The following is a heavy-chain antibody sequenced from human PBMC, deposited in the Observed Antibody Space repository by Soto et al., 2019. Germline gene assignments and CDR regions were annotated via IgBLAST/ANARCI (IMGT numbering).Heavy chain of an antibody. CDR1: GGTFSSYA. CDR2: ISAYNGNT. D-gene: IGHD2-15*01. V-gene: IGHV1-18*01. CDR3: ASEGYCSGGSCEPYYYGMDV. Sequence: ASVKVSCKASGGTFSSYAISWVRQAPGQGLEWMGWISAYNGNTNYAQKLQGRVTMTTDTSTSTAYMELRSLRSDDTAVYYCASEGYCSGGSCEPYYYGMDVWGQGTTVTVSS. J-gene: IGHJ6*02.